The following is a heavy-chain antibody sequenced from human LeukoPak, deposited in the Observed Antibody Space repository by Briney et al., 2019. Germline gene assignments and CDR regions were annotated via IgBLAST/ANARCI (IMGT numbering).Heavy chain of an antibody. CDR1: GFTFTTYA. V-gene: IGHV3-23*01. CDR3: ATSGYSNIDY. D-gene: IGHD4-11*01. J-gene: IGHJ4*02. CDR2: ISDSGAST. Sequence: PGGSLRLSCAASGFTFTTYAMSWVRQAPGKGLEWVSTISDSGASTYYADSVKGRFTISRDNAKNSLYLQMNSLRAEDTAVYYCATSGYSNIDYWGQGTLVTVSS.